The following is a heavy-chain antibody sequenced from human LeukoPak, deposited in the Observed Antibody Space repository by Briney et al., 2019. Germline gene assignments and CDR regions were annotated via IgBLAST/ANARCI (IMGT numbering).Heavy chain of an antibody. CDR3: ATALSIAAPGNY. J-gene: IGHJ4*02. D-gene: IGHD6-6*01. CDR2: FDPEDGET. Sequence: ASVKVSCKVSGYTLTELSMHWVRQAPGKGLEWMGGFDPEDGETIYAQKFQGRVTMTEDTSTDTAYVELSSLRSEDTAVYYCATALSIAAPGNYWGQGTLVTVSS. CDR1: GYTLTELS. V-gene: IGHV1-24*01.